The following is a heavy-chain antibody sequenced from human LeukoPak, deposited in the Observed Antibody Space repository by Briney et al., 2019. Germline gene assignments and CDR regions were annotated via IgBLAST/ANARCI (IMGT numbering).Heavy chain of an antibody. CDR1: GFTFSDYY. CDR2: ISSNGSTI. D-gene: IGHD6-13*01. CDR3: ARVGVSSIAAAGAYYYYGMDV. V-gene: IGHV3-11*01. J-gene: IGHJ6*02. Sequence: PGGSLRLSCAASGFTFSDYYMSWIRQAPGKGLEWVSYISSNGSTIYYADSVKGRFTISRDNAKNSLYLQMNSLRAEDTAVYYCARVGVSSIAAAGAYYYYGMDVWGQGTTVTVSS.